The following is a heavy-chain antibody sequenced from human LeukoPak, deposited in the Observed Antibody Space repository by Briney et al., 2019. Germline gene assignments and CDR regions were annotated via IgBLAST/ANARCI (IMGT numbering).Heavy chain of an antibody. V-gene: IGHV1-69*13. CDR3: ARTFTSGYSYGYNWFDP. D-gene: IGHD5-18*01. CDR2: IIPIFGTA. CDR1: GGTFSSYA. J-gene: IGHJ5*02. Sequence: SVRVSCKASGGTFSSYAISWVRQAPGQGLEWMGGIIPIFGTANYAQKFQGRVTITADESTSTAYMELSSLRSEDTAVYYCARTFTSGYSYGYNWFDPWGQGTLVTVSS.